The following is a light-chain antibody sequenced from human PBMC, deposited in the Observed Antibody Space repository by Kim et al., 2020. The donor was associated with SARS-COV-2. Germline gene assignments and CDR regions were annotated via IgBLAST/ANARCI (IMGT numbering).Light chain of an antibody. CDR3: QQSYSIPEFS. J-gene: IGKJ3*01. CDR1: QSISNY. Sequence: DIKMTQSPSSLSTSVGDRVTITCRASQSISNYLNWYQQKPGKAPKLLIYAASSLQSGVPSRFSGSGSGTDFTLTISSLQPEDFATYYCQQSYSIPEFSFGPATKVYIK. V-gene: IGKV1-39*01. CDR2: AAS.